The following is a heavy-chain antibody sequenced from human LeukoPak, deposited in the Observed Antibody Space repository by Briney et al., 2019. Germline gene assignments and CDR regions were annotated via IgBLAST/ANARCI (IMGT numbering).Heavy chain of an antibody. Sequence: SGTLSLTCTVSGGSISSYSWSWIRQPAGKGLEWIGRIYTSGSTNYNPSLKSRVTISVDTSKNQFSLKLSSVTAADTAVYYCARETSQKGAHYMDVWGKGTTVTISS. V-gene: IGHV4-4*07. CDR1: GGSISSYS. CDR3: ARETSQKGAHYMDV. D-gene: IGHD3-16*01. J-gene: IGHJ6*03. CDR2: IYTSGST.